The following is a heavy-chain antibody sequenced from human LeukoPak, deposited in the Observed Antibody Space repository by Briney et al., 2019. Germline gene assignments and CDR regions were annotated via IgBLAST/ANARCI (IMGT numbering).Heavy chain of an antibody. CDR3: AAWDGPSAGLAV. V-gene: IGHV3-11*01. J-gene: IGHJ6*02. CDR2: IRNSDFPV. Sequence: GGSLRLSCAAASGFTFTDYISWIRQAPGKGLEWVSYIRNSDFPVYYADSVKGRFTVTRDNAKDSIFLQMNSLRPEDTAIYFCAAWDGPSAGLAVWGQGTTVIVSS. D-gene: IGHD1-26*01. CDR1: GFTFTDY.